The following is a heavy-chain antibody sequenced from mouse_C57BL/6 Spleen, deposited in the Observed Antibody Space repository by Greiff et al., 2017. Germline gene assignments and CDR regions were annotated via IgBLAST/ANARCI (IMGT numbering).Heavy chain of an antibody. D-gene: IGHD2-3*01. CDR2: INPNNGGT. V-gene: IGHV1-18*01. CDR1: GYTFTDYN. CDR3: AREGGYDGPSYAMDY. J-gene: IGHJ4*01. Sequence: EVQLQQSGPELVKPGASVKIPCKASGYTFTDYNMDWVKQSHGKSLEWIGDINPNNGGTIYNQKFKGKATLTVDKSSSTAYMELRSLTSEDTAVYYCAREGGYDGPSYAMDYWGQGTSVTVSS.